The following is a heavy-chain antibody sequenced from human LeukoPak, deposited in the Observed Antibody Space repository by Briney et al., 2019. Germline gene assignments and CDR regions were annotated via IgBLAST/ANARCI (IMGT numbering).Heavy chain of an antibody. CDR2: ISNNGGYT. CDR1: GFTFSSSA. V-gene: IGHV3-23*01. J-gene: IGHJ6*02. Sequence: GGSLRLSCAASGFTFSSSAMSWVRQAPGKGLEWVSAISNNGGYTYYADSVQGRFTISRDNSKSTLCLHMNSLRAEDTAVYYCARDLSGIAVAGTLNYYYYGMDVWGQGTTVAVSS. D-gene: IGHD6-19*01. CDR3: ARDLSGIAVAGTLNYYYYGMDV.